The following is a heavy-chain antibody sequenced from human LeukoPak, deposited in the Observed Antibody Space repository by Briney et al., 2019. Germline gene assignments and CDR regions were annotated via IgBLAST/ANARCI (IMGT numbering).Heavy chain of an antibody. J-gene: IGHJ4*02. CDR3: ARDLLLYSSGWTGFFDY. CDR2: INVHNGNT. Sequence: ASVKVPCKASGYTFTSYDINWVRQATGQGLEWMGWINVHNGNTKYTQKFQGRVTMTTDISTSTAYMELRGLRSDDTAVYYCARDLLLYSSGWTGFFDYWGQGTLVTVSS. D-gene: IGHD6-25*01. V-gene: IGHV1-18*01. CDR1: GYTFTSYD.